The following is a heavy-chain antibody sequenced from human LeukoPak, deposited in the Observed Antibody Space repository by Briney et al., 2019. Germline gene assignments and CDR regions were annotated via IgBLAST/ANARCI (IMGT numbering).Heavy chain of an antibody. D-gene: IGHD2-2*01. V-gene: IGHV1-69*13. CDR1: GGTFSSYA. CDR2: IIPIFGTA. J-gene: IGHJ5*02. Sequence: SVKVSCKASGGTFSSYAISWVRQAPGQGLEWMGGIIPIFGTANYAQKFQGRVTITADESTSTAYMELSSLRSEDTAMYYCARIYCSSTSCYYREGNWFDPWGQGTLVTVSS. CDR3: ARIYCSSTSCYYREGNWFDP.